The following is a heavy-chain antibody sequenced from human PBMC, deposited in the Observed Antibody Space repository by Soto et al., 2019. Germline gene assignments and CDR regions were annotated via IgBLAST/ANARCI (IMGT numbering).Heavy chain of an antibody. Sequence: PVGSLRLSCAASVFTFSRQGMHCVRQSPGKGLEWVAVISYDGSNKYYADFVKGRLTISRDNSKNTLYLQMNSLRAEDTAVYYCAKDSDEQQMADGAQGTRVPVS. CDR3: AKDSDEQQMAD. CDR2: ISYDGSNK. V-gene: IGHV3-30*18. CDR1: VFTFSRQG. J-gene: IGHJ4*02.